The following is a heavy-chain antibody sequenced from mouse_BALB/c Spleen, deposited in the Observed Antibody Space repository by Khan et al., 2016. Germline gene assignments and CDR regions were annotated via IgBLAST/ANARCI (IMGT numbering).Heavy chain of an antibody. CDR3: ARGAS. J-gene: IGHJ3*01. Sequence: QVQLQQSGAELMKPGASVKISCKASGYTFSRYWIEWIKERPGHDLEWIGEILPGTDSTNYNDKFKGKAAFTAESSSSTAYIQLNSLTSEDSAVYYCARGASWGQGTLVTVSA. CDR1: GYTFSRYW. V-gene: IGHV1-9*01. CDR2: ILPGTDST.